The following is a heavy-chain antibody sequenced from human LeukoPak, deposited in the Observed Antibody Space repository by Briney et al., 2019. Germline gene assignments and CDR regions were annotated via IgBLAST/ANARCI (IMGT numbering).Heavy chain of an antibody. V-gene: IGHV1-69*04. D-gene: IGHD2-8*01. CDR2: IIPALRAT. J-gene: IGHJ4*02. Sequence: GASVKVSCEASGGTFGSFAVSWVRQAPGRGLEWMGRIIPALRATKFPQKFRQRVTITADSSSSTVYMELSGLRSEDPAVYYCARENGPPSGGKFDSWGQGTRVTIST. CDR1: GGTFGSFA. CDR3: ARENGPPSGGKFDS.